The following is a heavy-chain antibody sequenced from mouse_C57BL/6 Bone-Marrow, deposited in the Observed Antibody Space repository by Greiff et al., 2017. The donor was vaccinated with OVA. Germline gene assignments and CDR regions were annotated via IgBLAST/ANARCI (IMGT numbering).Heavy chain of an antibody. CDR1: GYTFTSYW. D-gene: IGHD3-2*02. Sequence: QVHVKQPGAELVKPGASVKMSCKASGYTFTSYWITWVKQRPGQGLEWIGDIYPGSGSTNYNEKFKSKATLTVDTSSSTAYMQLSSLTSEDSAVYYCARRVGDSSGSGYYFDYWGQGTTLTVSS. CDR2: IYPGSGST. CDR3: ARRVGDSSGSGYYFDY. V-gene: IGHV1-55*01. J-gene: IGHJ2*01.